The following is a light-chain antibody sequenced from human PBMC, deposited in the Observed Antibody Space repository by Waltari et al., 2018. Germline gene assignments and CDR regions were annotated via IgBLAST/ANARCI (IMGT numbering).Light chain of an antibody. Sequence: HSALAQPASVSGSPGQAITIPCTGTSSDVGGYNYVSWYQQHPGKAPRLMIYAVNNRPSAGSTRFSGSKSGTSASLTISGLQAEDEADYYCSSFTRTNSWVFGGGTTLTVL. J-gene: IGLJ3*02. CDR3: SSFTRTNSWV. CDR1: SSDVGGYNY. CDR2: AVN. V-gene: IGLV2-14*03.